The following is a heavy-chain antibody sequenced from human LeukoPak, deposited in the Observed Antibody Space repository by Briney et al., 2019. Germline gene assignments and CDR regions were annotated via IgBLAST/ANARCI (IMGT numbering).Heavy chain of an antibody. CDR3: ARTTWPTNRFDP. J-gene: IGHJ5*02. Sequence: SETLSLTCTVSGGSISSSSYYWGWIRQPPGKGLEWIGSIYYSGSTYYNPSLKSRVTVSLDTSKNQFSLKLSSVTAADTAVYYCARTTWPTNRFDPWGQGTLVTVSS. D-gene: IGHD2/OR15-2a*01. V-gene: IGHV4-39*07. CDR2: IYYSGST. CDR1: GGSISSSSYY.